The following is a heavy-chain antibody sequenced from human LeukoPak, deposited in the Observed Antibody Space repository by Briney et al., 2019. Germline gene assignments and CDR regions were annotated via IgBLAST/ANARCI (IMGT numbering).Heavy chain of an antibody. CDR2: MYDSWST. CDR1: GVSMSSHY. V-gene: IGHV4-59*11. CDR3: ATIKRGNIYGYFDF. Sequence: SETLPLTCTVSGVSMSSHYWSWIRQPPGKGLEWIGYMYDSWSTKDNPSLKSRVTLLADTSKNQFSLRLSSVTAADTAVYYCATIKRGNIYGYFDFWGQGILVTVSS. D-gene: IGHD5-18*01. J-gene: IGHJ4*02.